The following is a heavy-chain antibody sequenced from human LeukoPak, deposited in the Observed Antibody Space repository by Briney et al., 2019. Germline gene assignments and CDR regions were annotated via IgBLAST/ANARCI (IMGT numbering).Heavy chain of an antibody. CDR3: AKGIELWLTYFDH. Sequence: GASVKVSCKASGYTFTGYYMHWVRQAPGQGLEWMGWINFNSGGTNFAQKFQGRVTMTRDTSISTAYMELSSLRSDDTAVYYCAKGIELWLTYFDHWGQGTLVTASS. V-gene: IGHV1-2*02. D-gene: IGHD5-18*01. CDR1: GYTFTGYY. CDR2: INFNSGGT. J-gene: IGHJ4*02.